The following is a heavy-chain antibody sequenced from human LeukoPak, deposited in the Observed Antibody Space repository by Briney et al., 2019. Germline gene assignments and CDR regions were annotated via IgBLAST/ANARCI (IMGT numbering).Heavy chain of an antibody. CDR2: ISGSGGST. V-gene: IGHV3-23*01. Sequence: GGSLRLSCAASGFTFSSYGLSWVRQAPGKGLEWVSAISGSGGSTYYGDSVKGRFTISRDNAKNTLYLQMNSLRAEDTAVYYCAKSPGGDYYDSSGYSLFDSWGQGTLVTVSS. CDR3: AKSPGGDYYDSSGYSLFDS. CDR1: GFTFSSYG. D-gene: IGHD3-22*01. J-gene: IGHJ4*02.